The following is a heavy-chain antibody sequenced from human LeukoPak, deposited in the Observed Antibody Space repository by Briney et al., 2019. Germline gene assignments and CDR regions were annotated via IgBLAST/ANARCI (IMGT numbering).Heavy chain of an antibody. D-gene: IGHD3-10*01. Sequence: PSETLSLTCTVSGGSISSYYWSWIRQPPGKGLEWIGYIYYSGSTNYNPSLKSRVTMSVDTSKNQFSLKLSSVTAADTAVYYCARETDYYGSGSYYGMDVWGQGTTVTVSS. J-gene: IGHJ6*02. V-gene: IGHV4-59*12. CDR3: ARETDYYGSGSYYGMDV. CDR2: IYYSGST. CDR1: GGSISSYY.